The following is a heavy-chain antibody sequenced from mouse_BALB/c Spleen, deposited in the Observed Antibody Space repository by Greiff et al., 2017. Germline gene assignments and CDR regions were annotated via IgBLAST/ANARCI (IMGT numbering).Heavy chain of an antibody. Sequence: EVKLVESVPGLVKPSQSLSLTCSVTGYSITSGYYWNWIRQFPGNKLEWMGYISYDGSNNYNPSLKNRISITRDTSKNQFFLKLNSVTTEDTATYYCARERGAYWGQGTLVTVSA. CDR2: ISYDGSN. CDR1: GYSITSGYY. J-gene: IGHJ3*01. V-gene: IGHV3-6*02. CDR3: ARERGAY.